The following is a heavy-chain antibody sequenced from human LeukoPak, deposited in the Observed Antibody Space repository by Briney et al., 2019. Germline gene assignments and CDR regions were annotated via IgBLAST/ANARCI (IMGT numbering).Heavy chain of an antibody. J-gene: IGHJ3*01. Sequence: GGSLRLSCAASGFSFSDNAMAWVRQAPGKGLQWVSDITGSGTRTDHADSVRGRFIISRDNSKNELYLQMNSLRVEDTAIYFCAKDRYCSGGLCYADAFDVWGQGIMVTVSS. CDR3: AKDRYCSGGLCYADAFDV. V-gene: IGHV3-23*01. D-gene: IGHD6-19*01. CDR2: ITGSGTRT. CDR1: GFSFSDNA.